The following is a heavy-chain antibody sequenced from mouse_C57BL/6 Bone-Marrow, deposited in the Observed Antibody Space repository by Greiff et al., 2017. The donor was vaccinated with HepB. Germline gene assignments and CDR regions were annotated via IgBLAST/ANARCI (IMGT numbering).Heavy chain of an antibody. CDR2: ISGGGGNT. Sequence: EVQVVESGGGLVKPGGSLKLSCAASGFTFSSYTMSWVRQTPEKRLEWVATISGGGGNTYYPDSVKGRFTISRDNAKNTLYLQMSSLRSEDTALYYCASKIYYYGSTPYYAMDYWGQGTSVTVSS. J-gene: IGHJ4*01. D-gene: IGHD1-1*01. CDR3: ASKIYYYGSTPYYAMDY. V-gene: IGHV5-9*01. CDR1: GFTFSSYT.